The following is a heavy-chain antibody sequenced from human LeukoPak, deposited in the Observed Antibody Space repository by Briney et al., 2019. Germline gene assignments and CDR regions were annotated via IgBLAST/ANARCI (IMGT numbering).Heavy chain of an antibody. Sequence: ASVKVSCKASGYTFTDYFMNWVRQAPGQGLEWIGWISPDSGRTGFAQKFQGRVTMTRDTSISTAYMELSRLGHDDTAVYYCARDTRSSYLQYYFDYWGQGTLVTVSS. D-gene: IGHD5-24*01. CDR3: ARDTRSSYLQYYFDY. CDR2: ISPDSGRT. J-gene: IGHJ4*02. CDR1: GYTFTDYF. V-gene: IGHV1-2*02.